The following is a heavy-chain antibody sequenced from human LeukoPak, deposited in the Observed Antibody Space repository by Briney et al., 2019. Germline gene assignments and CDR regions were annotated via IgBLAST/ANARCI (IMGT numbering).Heavy chain of an antibody. CDR2: ISYDGSNK. V-gene: IGHV3-30*03. CDR3: AESLELGAMAYYFDY. D-gene: IGHD5-18*01. Sequence: GGSLRLSCAASGFTLSSYGMHWVRQAPGKGLEWVALISYDGSNKYYADSVKGRFAISRDNSKNTLYLQMNSLRAEDTAVYYCAESLELGAMAYYFDYWGQGTLVTVSS. CDR1: GFTLSSYG. J-gene: IGHJ4*02.